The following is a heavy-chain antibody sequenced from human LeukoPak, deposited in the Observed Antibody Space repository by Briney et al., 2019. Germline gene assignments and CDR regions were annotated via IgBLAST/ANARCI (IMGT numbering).Heavy chain of an antibody. CDR1: GGSITNYY. CDR3: ARPGRQDAYNGHYRYFDL. CDR2: VSYSGRT. D-gene: IGHD5-24*01. Sequence: RPSETLSLTCTVSGGSITNYYWNWIRQPPGKDLEWIGCVSYSGRTHYSSALKSRVTISVDTSKNQFSLNLRSVTAADTAVYYCARPGRQDAYNGHYRYFDLWGRGTLVTVSS. V-gene: IGHV4-59*01. J-gene: IGHJ2*01.